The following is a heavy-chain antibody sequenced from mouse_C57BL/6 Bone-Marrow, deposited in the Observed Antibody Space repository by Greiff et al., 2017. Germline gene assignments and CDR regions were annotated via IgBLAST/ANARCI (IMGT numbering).Heavy chain of an antibody. CDR3: ASPCRRGYYAMDD. D-gene: IGHD6-5*01. V-gene: IGHV1-55*01. CDR2: IYPGSGST. CDR1: GYTFTSYW. J-gene: IGHJ4*01. Sequence: QVQLQQPGAELVKPGASVKMSCKASGYTFTSYWITWVKQRPGQGLEWIGDIYPGSGSTNYNEKFMSKATLTVDTSSSTAYMQLSSLTSEDSAVYYCASPCRRGYYAMDDWGQGTSGTVSS.